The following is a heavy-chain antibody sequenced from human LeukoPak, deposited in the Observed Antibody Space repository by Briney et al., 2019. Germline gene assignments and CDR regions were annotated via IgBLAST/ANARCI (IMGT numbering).Heavy chain of an antibody. CDR3: ARQHNYDSSGSIDY. CDR2: IYYSGST. Sequence: PSETLSLTCTVSGGSISSYYWSWIRQPPGKGLEWIGYIYYSGSTNYNPSLKSRVTISVDTSKNQFSLKLSSVTAADTAVYYCARQHNYDSSGSIDYWGQGTLVTVSS. V-gene: IGHV4-59*08. CDR1: GGSISSYY. D-gene: IGHD3-22*01. J-gene: IGHJ4*02.